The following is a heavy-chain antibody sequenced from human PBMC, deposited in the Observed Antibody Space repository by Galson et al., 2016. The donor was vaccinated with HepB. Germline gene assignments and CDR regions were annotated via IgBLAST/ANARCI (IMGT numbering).Heavy chain of an antibody. CDR2: ISYDRSNK. J-gene: IGHJ6*02. CDR3: ARDFGEEYQLLRIYYHYYGMDV. V-gene: IGHV3-30*04. CDR1: GFTFSSYV. Sequence: SLRLSCAASGFTFSSYVMHWVRQAPGKGLEWVAVISYDRSNKYYADSVKGRFTISRDNSKNTLYLQMNSLRAEDTAVYYCARDFGEEYQLLRIYYHYYGMDVWGQGTTVTVSS. D-gene: IGHD2-2*01.